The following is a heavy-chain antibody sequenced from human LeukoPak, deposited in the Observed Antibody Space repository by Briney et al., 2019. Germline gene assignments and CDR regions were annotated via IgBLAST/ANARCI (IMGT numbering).Heavy chain of an antibody. V-gene: IGHV1-8*01. J-gene: IGHJ5*02. CDR1: GYTFTSYD. CDR3: ARDRDYYDNSPLGYNWFDP. Sequence: ASVKVSCKASGYTFTSYDINWVRQATGQGLEWMGWMNPNSGNTGYAQKFQGRVTMTRNTSISTAYMELSSLRSEDTAVYYCARDRDYYDNSPLGYNWFDPWGQGTLVTVSS. CDR2: MNPNSGNT. D-gene: IGHD3-22*01.